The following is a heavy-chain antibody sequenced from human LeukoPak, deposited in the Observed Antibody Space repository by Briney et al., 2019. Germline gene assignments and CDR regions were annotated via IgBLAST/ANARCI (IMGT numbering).Heavy chain of an antibody. CDR2: SNPNSGGT. CDR1: GYTFTGYY. D-gene: IGHD4-17*01. Sequence: ASVKVSCKASGYTFTGYYMHWVRQPPGQGLEWMGWSNPNSGGTNNAQKFQGRVTMTRDTSISPAYMELCRLISDDTGVYYCARDLLAYGYYFDYWGQGTLVTVSS. V-gene: IGHV1-2*02. CDR3: ARDLLAYGYYFDY. J-gene: IGHJ4*02.